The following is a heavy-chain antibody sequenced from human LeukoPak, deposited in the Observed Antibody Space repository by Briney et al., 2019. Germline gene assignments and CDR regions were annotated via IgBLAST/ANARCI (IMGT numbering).Heavy chain of an antibody. CDR2: IYYSGST. CDR3: ARYPQRRRDKYVWGSYRNPISPTYDAFDI. J-gene: IGHJ3*02. CDR1: GGSISSSSYY. D-gene: IGHD3-16*02. Sequence: SETLSLTCTVSGGSISSSSYYWGWIRQPPGKGLEWIGSIYYSGSTYYNPSLKSRVTISVDTSKNQFSLKLSSVTAADTAVYYCARYPQRRRDKYVWGSYRNPISPTYDAFDIWGQGTMVTVSS. V-gene: IGHV4-39*07.